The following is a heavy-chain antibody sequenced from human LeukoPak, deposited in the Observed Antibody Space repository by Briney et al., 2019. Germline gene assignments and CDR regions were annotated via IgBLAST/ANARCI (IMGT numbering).Heavy chain of an antibody. V-gene: IGHV3-23*01. D-gene: IGHD3-22*01. Sequence: GGSLRLSCAASGFTFSIYAMSWVRQAPGKGLEWVSAISGSGGSTYYADSVKGRFTISRDNSKNTLYLQMNSLRAEDTAVYYCAKDYYDSSGYYCWYYWGQGTLVAVSS. CDR3: AKDYYDSSGYYCWYY. CDR1: GFTFSIYA. J-gene: IGHJ4*02. CDR2: ISGSGGST.